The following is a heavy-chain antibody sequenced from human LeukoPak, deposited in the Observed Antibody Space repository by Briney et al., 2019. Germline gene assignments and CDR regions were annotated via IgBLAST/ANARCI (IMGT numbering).Heavy chain of an antibody. D-gene: IGHD3-10*01. CDR1: GGSFSDYF. CDR3: ATTSGSGPYGMDV. V-gene: IGHV4-34*01. CDR2: INHSGST. J-gene: IGHJ6*02. Sequence: SETVSLTCAVYGGSFSDYFWSWIRQPPGKGLEWIGEINHSGSTNYNPSLKSRVTISVDTSKNQFSLKLSSVTAADTAVYYCATTSGSGPYGMDVWGQGTTVTVSS.